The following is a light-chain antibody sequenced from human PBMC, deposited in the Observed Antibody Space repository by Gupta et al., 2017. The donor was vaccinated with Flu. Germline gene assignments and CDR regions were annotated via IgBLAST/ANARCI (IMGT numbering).Light chain of an antibody. CDR3: QSYDSRLSGGV. V-gene: IGLV1-40*01. J-gene: IGLJ3*02. Sequence: QSVLTQPPSVSGAPGQSVTISCAGSSSNIGAGYDVHWYQQPPGTAPKLLIYGNTNRPSGVPDRFSGSKSGTSASLAITGLQAEDEADYCCQSYDSRLSGGVFGGGTKLTVL. CDR2: GNT. CDR1: SSNIGAGYD.